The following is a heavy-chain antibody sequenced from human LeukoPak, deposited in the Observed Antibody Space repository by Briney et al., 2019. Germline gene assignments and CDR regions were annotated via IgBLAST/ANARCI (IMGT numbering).Heavy chain of an antibody. CDR2: IYYTGSI. D-gene: IGHD3-3*01. CDR3: ARHRRADFRPGGPIDY. Sequence: SETLSLTCTVSGDSISSSGYYWEWIRQPPGKGLEWIANIYYTGSIYYNPFLKSRVAMSVDTSKNQFSLNVNSVTAADTAVYFCARHRRADFRPGGPIDYWSQGILVTVSS. V-gene: IGHV4-39*01. J-gene: IGHJ4*02. CDR1: GDSISSSGYY.